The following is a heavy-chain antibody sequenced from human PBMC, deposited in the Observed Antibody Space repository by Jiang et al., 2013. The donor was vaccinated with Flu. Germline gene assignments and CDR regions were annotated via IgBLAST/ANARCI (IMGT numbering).Heavy chain of an antibody. Sequence: SGAEVKKPGSSVKVSCKASGGTFSSYAISWVRQAPGQGLEWMGRIIPVLGIINYAQKFQDRVSITADKSTSTAYMELSSLRSEDTAVYYCASPRYRSGGSCYLLFDYWGQGTLVTVSS. J-gene: IGHJ4*02. CDR1: GGTFSSYA. CDR2: IIPVLGII. V-gene: IGHV1-69*04. D-gene: IGHD2-15*01. CDR3: ASPRYRSGGSCYLLFDY.